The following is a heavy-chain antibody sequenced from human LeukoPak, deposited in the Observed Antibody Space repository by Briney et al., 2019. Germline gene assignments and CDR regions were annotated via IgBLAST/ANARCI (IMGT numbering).Heavy chain of an antibody. D-gene: IGHD5-18*01. CDR3: ARHNHSGYTYGPFDF. J-gene: IGHJ4*02. CDR1: GGSISSYY. Sequence: NPSETLSLTCTVSGGSISSYYWSWIRQPPGKGLEWIGYISDTGSTNYNPSLKSRVTISVDMSKNQFSLKLSSVTAADTAVYYCARHNHSGYTYGPFDFWGQGALVTVSS. V-gene: IGHV4-59*08. CDR2: ISDTGST.